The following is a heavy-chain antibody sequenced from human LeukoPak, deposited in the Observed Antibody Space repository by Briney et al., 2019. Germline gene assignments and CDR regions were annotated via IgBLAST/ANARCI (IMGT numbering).Heavy chain of an antibody. D-gene: IGHD3-10*01. V-gene: IGHV3-48*04. CDR2: ISSSSSTI. CDR3: ARGEYGSGSYHIDY. J-gene: IGHJ4*02. Sequence: GGSLRLSCAASGFTFSSYSMNWVRQAPGKGLEWVSYISSSSSTIYYADSVKGRFTISRDNAKNSLYLQMNSLRAEDTAVYYCARGEYGSGSYHIDYWGQGTLVTVSS. CDR1: GFTFSSYS.